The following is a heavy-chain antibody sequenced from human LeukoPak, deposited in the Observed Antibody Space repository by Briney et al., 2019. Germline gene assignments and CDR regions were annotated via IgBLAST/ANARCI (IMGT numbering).Heavy chain of an antibody. CDR3: ARGTPGYDSSGYYLY. Sequence: VSVKVSCKASGYTFTSYYMHWVRQAPGQGLEWMGIINPSGGSTSYAQKFQGRVTMTRDTSTSTVYMELSSLRSEDTAVYYCARGTPGYDSSGYYLYWGQGTLVTVSS. D-gene: IGHD3-22*01. V-gene: IGHV1-46*01. J-gene: IGHJ4*02. CDR2: INPSGGST. CDR1: GYTFTSYY.